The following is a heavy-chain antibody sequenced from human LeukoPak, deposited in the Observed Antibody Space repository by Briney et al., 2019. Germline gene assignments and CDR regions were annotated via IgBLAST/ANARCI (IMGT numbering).Heavy chain of an antibody. CDR1: GFTFSSYA. V-gene: IGHV3-64*01. CDR3: ARVSQPSGYGPPGY. J-gene: IGHJ4*02. Sequence: GGSLRLSCAASGFTFSSYAMHWVRQAPGRGLEYVSAISSNGGSTYYANSVKGRFTISRDNSKNTLYLQMGSLRAEDMAVYYCARVSQPSGYGPPGYWGQGTLVTVSS. D-gene: IGHD5-12*01. CDR2: ISSNGGST.